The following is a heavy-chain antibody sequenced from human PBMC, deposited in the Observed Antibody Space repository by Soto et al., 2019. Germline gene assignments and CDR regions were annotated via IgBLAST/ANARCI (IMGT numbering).Heavy chain of an antibody. CDR3: ARGGYSSSWYGFVDY. Sequence: SETLSLTCTVSGGSISSYYWSWIRQPPGKGLEWIGYIYYSGSTNYNPSLKSRVTISVDTSKNQFSLKLSSVTAADTAVYYCARGGYSSSWYGFVDYWGQGTLVTVSS. D-gene: IGHD6-13*01. CDR1: GGSISSYY. J-gene: IGHJ4*02. CDR2: IYYSGST. V-gene: IGHV4-59*01.